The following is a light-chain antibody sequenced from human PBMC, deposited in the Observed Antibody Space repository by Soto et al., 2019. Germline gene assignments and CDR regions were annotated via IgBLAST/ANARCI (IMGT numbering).Light chain of an antibody. Sequence: EIVLTQSPGTLSLSPGERATLSCRASQSVSSSYLAWYQQKPGQAPRLLIYGASTRATDIPARFSGSGSGTDFTLTISRLEPEDFAVYYCQQYGSSPCTFGQGTKVDI. CDR3: QQYGSSPCT. CDR1: QSVSSSY. V-gene: IGKV3-20*01. J-gene: IGKJ1*01. CDR2: GAS.